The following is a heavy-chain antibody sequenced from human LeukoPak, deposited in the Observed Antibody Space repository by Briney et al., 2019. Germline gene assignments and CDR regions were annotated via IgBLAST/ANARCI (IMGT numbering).Heavy chain of an antibody. V-gene: IGHV4-30-2*01. D-gene: IGHD6-6*01. CDR3: ASPSIAARTAGDY. CDR2: IYHSGST. Sequence: SETLSLTCTVSGYSISSGGYYRSWIRQPPGKGLEWIGYIYHSGSTYYNPSLKSRVTISVDRSKNQFSLKLSSVTAADTAVYYCASPSIAARTAGDYWGQGTLVTVSS. J-gene: IGHJ4*01. CDR1: GYSISSGGYY.